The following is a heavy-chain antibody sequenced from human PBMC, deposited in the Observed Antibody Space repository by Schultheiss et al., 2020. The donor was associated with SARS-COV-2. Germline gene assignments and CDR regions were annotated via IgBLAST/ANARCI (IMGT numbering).Heavy chain of an antibody. CDR1: GFTFSSYA. D-gene: IGHD4-17*01. CDR2: ISSSSSYI. Sequence: GESLKISCAASGFTFSSYAMSWVRQAPGKGLEWVSSISSSSSYIYYADSVKGRFTISRDNSKNTLNLQMNSLRAEDTAVYYCARVQRTRLYYGDYPDYWGQGTLVTVSS. V-gene: IGHV3-21*01. J-gene: IGHJ4*02. CDR3: ARVQRTRLYYGDYPDY.